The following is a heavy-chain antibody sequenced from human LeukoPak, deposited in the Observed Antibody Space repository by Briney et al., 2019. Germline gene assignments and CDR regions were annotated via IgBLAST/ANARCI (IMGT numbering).Heavy chain of an antibody. CDR2: IKGKTDGGTT. CDR1: GFTFSNAW. J-gene: IGHJ4*02. V-gene: IGHV3-15*01. D-gene: IGHD3-16*02. CDR3: TTDYYDYVWGSYRPDN. Sequence: GGSLRLSCAASGFTFSNAWMSWVRQAPGKGLEWVGRIKGKTDGGTTDYAAPVKDRFTISRDDSKNTLYLQMNSLKPEDTAVYYCTTDYYDYVWGSYRPDNWGQGTPVTVSS.